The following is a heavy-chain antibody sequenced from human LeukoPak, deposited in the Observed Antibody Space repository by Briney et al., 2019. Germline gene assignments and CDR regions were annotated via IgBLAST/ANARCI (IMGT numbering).Heavy chain of an antibody. CDR1: GFTFSSYG. J-gene: IGHJ4*02. CDR3: VRHRTASDY. CDR2: IRYDGSNK. V-gene: IGHV3-30*02. Sequence: GGSLRLSCAASGFTFSSYGMHWVRQAPGKGLEWVAFIRYDGSNKYYADSVKGRFTISRDNAKNSLYLQMNSLRAEDTAVYFCVRHRTASDYWGQGALVTVSS. D-gene: IGHD3-16*02.